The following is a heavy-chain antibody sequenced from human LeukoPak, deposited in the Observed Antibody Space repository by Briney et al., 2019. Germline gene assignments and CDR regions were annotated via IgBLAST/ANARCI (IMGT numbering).Heavy chain of an antibody. Sequence: PSETLSLTCAVYGGSFSGYYWSWIRQPPGKGLEWIGEINQSGSTNYNPSLKRRVTISVDTSKNQFSLKLSSVTAADTAVYYCARGGAYYDFWSGYYSLDYWGQGTLVTVSS. CDR1: GGSFSGYY. CDR2: INQSGST. J-gene: IGHJ4*02. V-gene: IGHV4-34*01. CDR3: ARGGAYYDFWSGYYSLDY. D-gene: IGHD3-3*01.